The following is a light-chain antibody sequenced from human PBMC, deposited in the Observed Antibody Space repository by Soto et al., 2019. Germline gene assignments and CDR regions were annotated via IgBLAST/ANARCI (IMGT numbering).Light chain of an antibody. J-gene: IGKJ1*01. CDR1: QRIGTW. CDR2: GAS. V-gene: IGKV1-5*03. CDR3: QQYDTFPRT. Sequence: IQMTQSPSTLSSSLGDTVSITCRASQRIGTWLAWFQHKQGKAPKVVIYGASGLESGVPPRFSGSESGTEVTITLDSLQADDGATFYGQQYDTFPRTFGQGTKVDNK.